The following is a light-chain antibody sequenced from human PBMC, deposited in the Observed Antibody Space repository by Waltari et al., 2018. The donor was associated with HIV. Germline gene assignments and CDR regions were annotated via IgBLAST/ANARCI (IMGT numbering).Light chain of an antibody. V-gene: IGLV2-14*03. CDR3: NSYTNNITLV. CDR2: NVS. J-gene: IGLJ1*01. CDR1: SSDGGIYNS. Sequence: ASVVGSAGRSITKTNTGTSSDGGIYNSVYCYQQYPGKAPTLLIYNVSNRPSGVSNRFSGSKSDNTASLTISGLQAEDEADYYCNSYTNNITLVFGTGTKVTVL.